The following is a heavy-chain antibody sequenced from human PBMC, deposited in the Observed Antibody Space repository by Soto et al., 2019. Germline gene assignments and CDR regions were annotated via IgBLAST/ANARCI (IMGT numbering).Heavy chain of an antibody. CDR3: ARDYYDSSDYTTNWFDP. CDR2: INHSGSA. J-gene: IGHJ5*02. V-gene: IGHV4-34*01. D-gene: IGHD3-22*01. Sequence: SETLSLTCDVYGGSFSGYIWTWIRQTPGKGLQWIGQINHSGSANYNPSLKSRVTISVDTSKNQFSLKLTSVTAADTAVYYCARDYYDSSDYTTNWFDPWGQGTLVTVSS. CDR1: GGSFSGYI.